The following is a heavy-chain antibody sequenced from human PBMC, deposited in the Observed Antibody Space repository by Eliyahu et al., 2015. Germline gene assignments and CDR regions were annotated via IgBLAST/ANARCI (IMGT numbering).Heavy chain of an antibody. CDR2: VTSTSSMT. CDR1: GFTFSDYQ. D-gene: IGHD6-6*01. Sequence: QVQLVESGGGLVKPGGSLRLSWETXGFTFSDYQMSWIRQAPGKGLEWVAYVTSTSSMTYYVESVEGRFTISRDNAKNSLYLQMNSLRAEDTAVYYCTRNDVSSPVGASDHWGQGTLVTVSS. CDR3: TRNDVSSPVGASDH. V-gene: IGHV3-11*01. J-gene: IGHJ4*02.